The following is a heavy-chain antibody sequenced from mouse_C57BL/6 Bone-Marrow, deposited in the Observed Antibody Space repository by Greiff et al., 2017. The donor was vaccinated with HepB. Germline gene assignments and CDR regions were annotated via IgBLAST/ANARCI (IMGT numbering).Heavy chain of an antibody. CDR2: ISDGGSYI. D-gene: IGHD1-1*01. CDR1: GFTFSSYA. CDR3: ARDYYGGDY. Sequence: EVQLVESGGGLVKPGGSLKLSCAASGFTFSSYAMSWVRQTPEKRLEWVATISDGGSYIYYPDNVKGRFTISRDNAKNNLYLQMSHLKSEDTAMYYCARDYYGGDYWGQGTTLTVSS. J-gene: IGHJ2*01. V-gene: IGHV5-4*01.